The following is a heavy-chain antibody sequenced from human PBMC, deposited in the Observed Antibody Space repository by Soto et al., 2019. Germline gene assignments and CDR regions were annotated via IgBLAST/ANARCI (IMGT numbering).Heavy chain of an antibody. V-gene: IGHV4-61*01. D-gene: IGHD3-22*01. CDR2: IYYSGST. Sequence: PSETLSLTCTVSGGSVSSGSYYWSWIRQPPGKGLEWIGYIYYSGSTNYNPSLKSRVTISVDTSKNQFSLKLSSVTAADTAVYYCARGGYYDYFDYWGQGTLVTVYS. CDR1: GGSVSSGSYY. J-gene: IGHJ4*02. CDR3: ARGGYYDYFDY.